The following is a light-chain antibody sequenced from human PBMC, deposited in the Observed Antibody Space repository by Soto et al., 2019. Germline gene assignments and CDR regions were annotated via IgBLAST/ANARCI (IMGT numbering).Light chain of an antibody. CDR2: DTS. CDR3: QQRYSCPRT. CDR1: QSFISQ. J-gene: IGKJ1*01. V-gene: IGKV3-11*01. Sequence: EIVLTQSPATLSLSPGETATLSCRAIQSFISQLSWYQHKPGQAPSLLIYDTSNRAPGVPARFSGSGSGTDFTLTISSLEPEDFAVYYCQQRYSCPRTFGQGTKVEIK.